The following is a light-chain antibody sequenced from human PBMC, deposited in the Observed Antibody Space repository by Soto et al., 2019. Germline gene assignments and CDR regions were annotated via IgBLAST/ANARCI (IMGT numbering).Light chain of an antibody. J-gene: IGLJ1*01. CDR1: SSDIGAYDY. Sequence: QSVVSQPASVSGFPGQSIAISCTGTSSDIGAYDYVSWYQQHPDKAPKLMIYEVSNRPSGVSNRFSGSKSVNTATLTISGLQAEDEADYYCSSHTSSNTRIFGTGTKVTVL. CDR3: SSHTSSNTRI. CDR2: EVS. V-gene: IGLV2-14*03.